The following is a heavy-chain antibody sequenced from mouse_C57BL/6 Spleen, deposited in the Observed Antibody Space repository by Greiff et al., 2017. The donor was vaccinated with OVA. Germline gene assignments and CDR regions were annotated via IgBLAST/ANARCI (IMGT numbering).Heavy chain of an antibody. Sequence: EVQLQQSGPELVKPGASVKISCKASGYSFTGYYMNWVKQSPEKSLEWIGEINPSTGGTTYNQKFKAKATLTVAKSSSTAYMQLKSLTSEDSAVYYCAREGLWYFDVWGTGTTVTVSS. J-gene: IGHJ1*03. D-gene: IGHD3-3*01. CDR3: AREGLWYFDV. CDR2: INPSTGGT. CDR1: GYSFTGYY. V-gene: IGHV1-42*01.